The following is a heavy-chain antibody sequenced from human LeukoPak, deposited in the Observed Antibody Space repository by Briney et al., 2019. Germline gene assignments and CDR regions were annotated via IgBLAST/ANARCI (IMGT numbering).Heavy chain of an antibody. CDR3: AMEDDYSVY. Sequence: ASVTVSCKASGYTFTGYYMHWVRQAPAQGLEGMGLNYPNSGGTNYAQKFQGRVTMTRDTSNSTAYRELSRLRSDDTAVYYCAMEDDYSVYWGQGTLGTVSS. CDR1: GYTFTGYY. CDR2: NYPNSGGT. V-gene: IGHV1-2*02. D-gene: IGHD2-15*01. J-gene: IGHJ4*02.